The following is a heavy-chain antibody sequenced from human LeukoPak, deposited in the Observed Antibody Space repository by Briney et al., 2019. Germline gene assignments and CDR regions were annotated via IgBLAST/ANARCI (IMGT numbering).Heavy chain of an antibody. D-gene: IGHD5-24*01. CDR2: IIPIFGTA. CDR1: GGTFSSYA. J-gene: IGHJ4*02. Sequence: SVKVSCKASGGTFSSYAISWVRQAPGQGLEWMGGIIPIFGTANHAQKFQGRVTITADESTSTAYMELSSLRSEDTAVYYCARGGEMATITSYWGQGTLVTVSS. V-gene: IGHV1-69*13. CDR3: ARGGEMATITSY.